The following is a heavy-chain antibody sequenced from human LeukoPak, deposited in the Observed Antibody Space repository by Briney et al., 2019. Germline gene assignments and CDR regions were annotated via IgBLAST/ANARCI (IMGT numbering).Heavy chain of an antibody. CDR1: GFTFSSYW. V-gene: IGHV3-7*01. CDR3: ARGSPYYYDSSPFDP. CDR2: INQDGSEK. J-gene: IGHJ5*02. Sequence: GGSLRLSCAASGFTFSSYWMSWVRQAPGKGLEWVSNINQDGSEKYYVDSVKGRFTISRDNAKNSLYLQMNSLRAEDTAVYYCARGSPYYYDSSPFDPWGQGTLVTVSS. D-gene: IGHD3-22*01.